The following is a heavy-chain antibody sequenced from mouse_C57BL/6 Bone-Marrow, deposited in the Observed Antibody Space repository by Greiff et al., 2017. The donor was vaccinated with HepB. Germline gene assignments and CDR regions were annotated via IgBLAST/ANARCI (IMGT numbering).Heavy chain of an antibody. CDR3: ARAYDPPFAY. D-gene: IGHD6-5*01. CDR2: ISNLAYSI. Sequence: EVMLVESGGGLVQPGGSLKLSCAASGFTFSDYGMAWVRQAPRKGPEWVAFISNLAYSIYYADTVTGRFTISRENAKNTLYLEMSSLRSEDTAMYYCARAYDPPFAYWGQGTLVTVSA. CDR1: GFTFSDYG. J-gene: IGHJ3*01. V-gene: IGHV5-15*01.